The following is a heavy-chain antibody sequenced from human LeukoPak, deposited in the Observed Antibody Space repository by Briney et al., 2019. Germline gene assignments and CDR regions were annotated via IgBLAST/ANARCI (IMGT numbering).Heavy chain of an antibody. CDR3: ARDPSYDILTGYKYAFDV. CDR1: GFTFRRYW. J-gene: IGHJ3*01. V-gene: IGHV3-7*01. CDR2: IKQDGSEK. Sequence: PGGPLRLSCAASGFTFRRYWMSWVRQAPGKGLEWVANIKQDGSEKFYVGSVKGRFTISRDNAKNSLYLQMNSLRAEDTAVYYCARDPSYDILTGYKYAFDVWGQGTMVTVSS. D-gene: IGHD3-9*01.